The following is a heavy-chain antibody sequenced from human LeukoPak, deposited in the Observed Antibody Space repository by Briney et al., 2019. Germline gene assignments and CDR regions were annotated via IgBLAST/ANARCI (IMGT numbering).Heavy chain of an antibody. Sequence: QPGGSLILSCAASGFTFEDYGMSWVRQAPGKGLEWVSGINWNGGRTGYADSVKGRFTISRDNAKNSLFLQMNNLRTEDTALYYCARPGPYYFGSGSEINFYYYGMDVWGQGTTVTVSS. V-gene: IGHV3-20*04. J-gene: IGHJ6*02. CDR3: ARPGPYYFGSGSEINFYYYGMDV. CDR2: INWNGGRT. D-gene: IGHD3-10*01. CDR1: GFTFEDYG.